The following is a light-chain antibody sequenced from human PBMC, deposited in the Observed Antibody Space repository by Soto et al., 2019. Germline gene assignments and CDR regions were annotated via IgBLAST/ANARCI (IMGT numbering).Light chain of an antibody. CDR2: NTN. Sequence: QAVVTHEPSFSVSPGGTVTLTCGLSSGSVATNYFPSWYQQTPGQAPRTLIYNTNIRSYGVPDRFSGSILGNKAALTITGAQADDESHYYCVLFMGSGVSLFGGGTKLTVL. J-gene: IGLJ3*02. V-gene: IGLV8-61*01. CDR3: VLFMGSGVSL. CDR1: SGSVATNYF.